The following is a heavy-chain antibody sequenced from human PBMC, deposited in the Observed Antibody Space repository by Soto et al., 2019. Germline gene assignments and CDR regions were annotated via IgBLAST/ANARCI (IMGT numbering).Heavy chain of an antibody. J-gene: IGHJ5*02. D-gene: IGHD4-17*01. CDR1: GFTFSSYS. V-gene: IGHV3-48*02. CDR3: ARENYGDYLNWFDP. CDR2: ISSSSSTI. Sequence: EVQLVESGGGLVQPGGSLRLSCAASGFTFSSYSMNWVRQAPGKGLEWVSYISSSSSTIYYADSVKGRFTISRDNAKNSLYLQMNSRSDEDTAVYYCARENYGDYLNWFDPWGQGNLVTVSS.